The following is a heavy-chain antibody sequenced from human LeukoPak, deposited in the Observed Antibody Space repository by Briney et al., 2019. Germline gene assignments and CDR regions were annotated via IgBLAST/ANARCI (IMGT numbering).Heavy chain of an antibody. CDR2: IYSGGST. D-gene: IGHD6-13*01. CDR3: ARDSGYSSSWYLDY. V-gene: IGHV3-53*01. CDR1: GFTVSSNY. J-gene: IGHJ4*02. Sequence: GGSLRLSCAASGFTVSSNYMSWVRQAPGKGLECVSVIYSGGSTYYADSVKGRFTISRDISKNTLCLQMNSLRAEDTAVYYCARDSGYSSSWYLDYWGQGTLVTVSS.